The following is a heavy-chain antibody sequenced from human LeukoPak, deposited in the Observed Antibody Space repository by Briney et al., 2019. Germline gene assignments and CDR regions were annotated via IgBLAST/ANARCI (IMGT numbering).Heavy chain of an antibody. Sequence: PGGSLRLSCAASGFTFNIYYMHWVRQAPGKGLEWVSSISSGSDYIYYADSVRGRFTISRDNAKNSLYLQMNSLRAEDTAVYYCARVISTWFGELLKSSGEDHWGQGNLVTVSS. CDR3: ARVISTWFGELLKSSGEDH. CDR1: GFTFNIYY. J-gene: IGHJ4*02. V-gene: IGHV3-21*01. D-gene: IGHD3-10*01. CDR2: ISSGSDYI.